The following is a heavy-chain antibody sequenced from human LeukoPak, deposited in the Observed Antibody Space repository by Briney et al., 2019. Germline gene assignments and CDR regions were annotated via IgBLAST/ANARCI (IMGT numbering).Heavy chain of an antibody. V-gene: IGHV3-33*01. D-gene: IGHD5-24*01. J-gene: IGHJ4*02. Sequence: GGSLRLSCAASKFTFSHYGMHWVRQAPGKGLEWVAVIWNDGSSQFYADSVKGRFSISRDNSKNTLHLQMNSLRADDTAVYYCAREKTGSDGYNHGFDYWGQGALVTVSS. CDR1: KFTFSHYG. CDR3: AREKTGSDGYNHGFDY. CDR2: IWNDGSSQ.